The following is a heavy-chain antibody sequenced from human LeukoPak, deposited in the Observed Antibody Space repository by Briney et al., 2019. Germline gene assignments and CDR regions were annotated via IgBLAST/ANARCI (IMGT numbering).Heavy chain of an antibody. CDR2: INHRGST. D-gene: IGHD6-13*01. CDR1: GGSFSGYY. V-gene: IGHV4-34*01. CDR3: ASDSSSSDAFDI. J-gene: IGHJ3*02. Sequence: SETLSLTCAVYGGSFSGYYWSWIRQPPGKGLEWIGEINHRGSTNYNPSLKSRVTISVDTSKNQFSLKLSSVTAADTAVYYCASDSSSSDAFDIWGQGTMVTVSS.